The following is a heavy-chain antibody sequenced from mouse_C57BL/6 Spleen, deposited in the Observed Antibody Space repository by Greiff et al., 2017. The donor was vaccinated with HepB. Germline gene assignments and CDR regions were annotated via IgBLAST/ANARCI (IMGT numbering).Heavy chain of an antibody. J-gene: IGHJ1*03. V-gene: IGHV1-72*01. Sequence: QVQLQQSGAELVKPGASVKLSCKASGYTFTSYWMHWVKQRPGRGLEWIGRIDPNSGGTKYNEKFKSKATLTVDKPSSTAYMQLSSLTSEDSAVYYCARITTVVGNWYFDVWGTGTTVTVSS. CDR1: GYTFTSYW. CDR3: ARITTVVGNWYFDV. D-gene: IGHD1-1*01. CDR2: IDPNSGGT.